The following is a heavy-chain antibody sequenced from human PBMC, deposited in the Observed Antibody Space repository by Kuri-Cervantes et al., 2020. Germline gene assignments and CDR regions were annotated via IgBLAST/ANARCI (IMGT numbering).Heavy chain of an antibody. CDR3: TAEEVFYFDY. CDR2: ISGSGGST. CDR1: GFTFDDYA. J-gene: IGHJ4*02. V-gene: IGHV3-23*01. Sequence: GGSLRLSCAASGFTFDDYAMHWVRQAPGKGLEWVSAISGSGGSTYYADSVKGRFTISRDNSKNTLYLQMNSLKTEDTAVYYCTAEEVFYFDYWGQGTLVTGSS.